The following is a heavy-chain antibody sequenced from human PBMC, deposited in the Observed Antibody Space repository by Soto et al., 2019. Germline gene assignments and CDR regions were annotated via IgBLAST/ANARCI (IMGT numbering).Heavy chain of an antibody. J-gene: IGHJ4*02. CDR3: ARISQIDFWSGYYYFFDY. V-gene: IGHV1-18*01. CDR2: ITAFNGNT. D-gene: IGHD3-3*01. Sequence: QVHLVQSGAEVEKPGASVKVSCKASGYTFTDYGISWVRQAPGQGHQWMGWITAFNGNTKYAQQFQGRATMTTDTTTSTAYVELCGPESDDTAVDYCARISQIDFWSGYYYFFDYWGQGTLVTVSS. CDR1: GYTFTDYG.